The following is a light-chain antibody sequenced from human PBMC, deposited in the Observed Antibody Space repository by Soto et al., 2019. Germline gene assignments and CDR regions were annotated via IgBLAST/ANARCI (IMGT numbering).Light chain of an antibody. CDR1: SSDVGGYNY. CDR2: EVS. Sequence: QSALTQPASVSGSPGQSITISCTGTSSDVGGYNYVSWYQQHPGKAPKLMIYEVSNRPSGVSNRFSGSKSGNTASLTISGLQAEDEADYYCSSFTIINTWVFGGGTKVTVL. J-gene: IGLJ3*02. CDR3: SSFTIINTWV. V-gene: IGLV2-14*01.